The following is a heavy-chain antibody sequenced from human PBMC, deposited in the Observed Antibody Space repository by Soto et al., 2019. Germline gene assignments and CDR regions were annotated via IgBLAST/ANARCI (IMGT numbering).Heavy chain of an antibody. V-gene: IGHV3-74*01. CDR1: EFTFSNCW. Sequence: EVQLVESGGGLVQPGGSLRLSCAASEFTFSNCWMHWVRQAPGKGLVWVARINSDGTTPSYADSVKGRFTISRDNAKNTLYLQMNSLRSEDTAVYYCARVGYGWGNYHFDYWCQGALVTVSS. CDR2: INSDGTTP. CDR3: ARVGYGWGNYHFDY. J-gene: IGHJ4*02. D-gene: IGHD3-10*01.